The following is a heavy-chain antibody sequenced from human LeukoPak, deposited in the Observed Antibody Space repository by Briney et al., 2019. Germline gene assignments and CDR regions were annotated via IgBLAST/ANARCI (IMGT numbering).Heavy chain of an antibody. J-gene: IGHJ6*03. V-gene: IGHV3-30*02. CDR1: GFTFSSYG. CDR3: ARDRTVTTIYYYYYMDV. D-gene: IGHD4-11*01. Sequence: GGSLRLSCAASGFTFSSYGMHWVRQAPGKGLEWVAFIRYDGSNKYYADSVKGRFTISRDNAKNSLYLQMNSLRAEDTAVYYCARDRTVTTIYYYYYMDVWGKGTTVTVSS. CDR2: IRYDGSNK.